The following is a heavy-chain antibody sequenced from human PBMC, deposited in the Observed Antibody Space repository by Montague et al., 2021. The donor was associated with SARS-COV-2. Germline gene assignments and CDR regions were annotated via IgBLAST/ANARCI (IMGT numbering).Heavy chain of an antibody. CDR1: DGSIRSYY. V-gene: IGHV4-59*08. CDR2: MHDSGTA. Sequence: SETLSLTCTVPDGSIRSYYWNWMRQTPGKGLEWIGYMHDSGTANYNPSLRSRVTLTVDASRNQFSLELSSVTAADTAMYYCTRLPRGSGTWGYFDYWAQGTLVTVSS. CDR3: TRLPRGSGTWGYFDY. J-gene: IGHJ4*02. D-gene: IGHD3-10*01.